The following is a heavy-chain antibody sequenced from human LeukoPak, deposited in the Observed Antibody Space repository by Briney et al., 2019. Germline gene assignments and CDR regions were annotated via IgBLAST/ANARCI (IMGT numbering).Heavy chain of an antibody. CDR2: IKEDGSEK. V-gene: IGHV3-7*02. Sequence: PGGSLRLSCAASAFTFSTYWMTWVRQAPGKGLEWVANIKEDGSEKYYVDSVRGRFTISRDNAKNSLFLQMNSPRAEDTAVYYCASGRRGSKYWGQGTLVTVSS. CDR3: ASGRRGSKY. CDR1: AFTFSTYW. J-gene: IGHJ4*02. D-gene: IGHD3-10*01.